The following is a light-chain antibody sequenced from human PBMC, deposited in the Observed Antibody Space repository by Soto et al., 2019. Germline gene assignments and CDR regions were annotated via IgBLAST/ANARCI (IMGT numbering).Light chain of an antibody. CDR1: SSDVGNYNR. Sequence: QSALTQPPSVSRSPGQSVTISCTGTSSDVGNYNRVSWYQQPPGTAPKLMIYEVSNRPSGVPDRFSRSKSGNTASLTISGLQAEDEADCYCSSYTSSSTYVVFGGGTKLTVL. V-gene: IGLV2-18*02. CDR2: EVS. J-gene: IGLJ2*01. CDR3: SSYTSSSTYVV.